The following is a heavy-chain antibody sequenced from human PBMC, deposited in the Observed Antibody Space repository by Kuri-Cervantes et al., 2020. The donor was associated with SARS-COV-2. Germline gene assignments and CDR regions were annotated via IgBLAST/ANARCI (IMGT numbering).Heavy chain of an antibody. J-gene: IGHJ4*02. D-gene: IGHD3-10*01. Sequence: SCKASGGTFSSYAMHWVRQAPGKGLEWVAVISYDGSNKYYADSVKGRFTISRDNSKNTLYLQMNSLRAEDTAVYYCAREGMVRGATFFDYWGQGTLVTVSS. CDR2: ISYDGSNK. CDR1: GGTFSSYA. CDR3: AREGMVRGATFFDY. V-gene: IGHV3-30-3*01.